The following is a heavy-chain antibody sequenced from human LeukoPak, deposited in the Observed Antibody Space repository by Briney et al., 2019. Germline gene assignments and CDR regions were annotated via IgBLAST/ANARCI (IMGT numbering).Heavy chain of an antibody. V-gene: IGHV1-69*05. CDR2: IIPIFGTA. CDR3: ARDRVDYGDYDY. D-gene: IGHD4-17*01. Sequence: SVKVSCKASGGTFSSYAITWVRQAPGQGLEWMGRIIPIFGTANYAQKFQGRVTITTDESTSTAYMELSSLRSEDTAVYYCARDRVDYGDYDYWGQGTLVTVSS. CDR1: GGTFSSYA. J-gene: IGHJ4*02.